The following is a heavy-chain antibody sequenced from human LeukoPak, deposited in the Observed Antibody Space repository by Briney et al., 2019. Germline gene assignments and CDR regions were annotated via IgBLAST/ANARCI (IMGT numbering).Heavy chain of an antibody. D-gene: IGHD2-2*02. V-gene: IGHV4-31*03. J-gene: IGHJ6*02. CDR2: IYYSGST. CDR3: ARDCRSTSCYISSYYYYGMDV. CDR1: GGSISSGGYY. Sequence: PSQTLSLTCTVSGGSISSGGYYWSWIRQHPGKGLEWIGYIYYSGSTYYNPSLKSRVTISVDTSKNQFSPKLSSVTAADTAVYYCARDCRSTSCYISSYYYYGMDVWGQGTTVTVSS.